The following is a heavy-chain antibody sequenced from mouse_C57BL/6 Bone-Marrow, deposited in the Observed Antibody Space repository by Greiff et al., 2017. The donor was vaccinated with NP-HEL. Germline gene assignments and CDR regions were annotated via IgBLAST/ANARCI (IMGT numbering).Heavy chain of an antibody. CDR3: ARRQLYYYGSEDY. Sequence: QVQLQQPGAELVRPGSSVKLSCKASGYTFTSYWMDWVKQRPGQGLEWIGNIYPSDSETHYNQKFKDKATLTVDKSSSTAYMQLSSLTSEDSAVYYRARRQLYYYGSEDYWGQGTTLTVSS. D-gene: IGHD1-1*01. J-gene: IGHJ2*01. V-gene: IGHV1-61*01. CDR1: GYTFTSYW. CDR2: IYPSDSET.